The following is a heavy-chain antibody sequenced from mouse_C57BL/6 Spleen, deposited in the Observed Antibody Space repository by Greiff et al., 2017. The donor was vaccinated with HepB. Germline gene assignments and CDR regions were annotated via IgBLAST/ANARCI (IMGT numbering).Heavy chain of an antibody. CDR1: GYSFTSYW. V-gene: IGHV1-61*01. J-gene: IGHJ2*01. CDR3: ARRSPLRYFDY. CDR2: IYPSDSET. D-gene: IGHD1-1*01. Sequence: QVQLQQPGAELVRPGSSVKLSCKASGYSFTSYWMDWVKQRPGQGLEWIGNIYPSDSETHYNQKFKDKATLTVDKSSSTAYMQLSSLTSEDSAVYDCARRSPLRYFDYWGQGTTLTVSS.